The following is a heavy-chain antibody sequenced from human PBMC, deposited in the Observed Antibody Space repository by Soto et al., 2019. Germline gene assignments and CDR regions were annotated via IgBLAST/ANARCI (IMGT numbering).Heavy chain of an antibody. Sequence: HGESLKISCKGSGYSFTSYWIGWVRQMPGKGLEWMGIIYPGDSDTRYSPSFQGQVTISADKSISTAYLQWSSLKASDTAMYYCARFEYSSSPNYYGMDVWGQGTTVTLSS. CDR3: ARFEYSSSPNYYGMDV. CDR1: GYSFTSYW. D-gene: IGHD6-6*01. CDR2: IYPGDSDT. V-gene: IGHV5-51*01. J-gene: IGHJ6*02.